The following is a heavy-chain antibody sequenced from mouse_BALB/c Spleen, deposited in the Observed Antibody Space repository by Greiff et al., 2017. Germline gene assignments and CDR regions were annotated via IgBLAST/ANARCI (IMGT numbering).Heavy chain of an antibody. J-gene: IGHJ4*01. V-gene: IGHV5-4*02. D-gene: IGHD3-1*01. CDR2: ISDGGSYT. Sequence: DVMLVESGGGLVKPGGSLKLSCAASGFTFSDYYMYWVRQTPEKRLEWVATISDGGSYTYYPDSVKGRFTISRDNAKNNLYLQMSSLKSEDTAMYYCARERALKLGLRGDYAMDYWGQGTSVTVSS. CDR1: GFTFSDYY. CDR3: ARERALKLGLRGDYAMDY.